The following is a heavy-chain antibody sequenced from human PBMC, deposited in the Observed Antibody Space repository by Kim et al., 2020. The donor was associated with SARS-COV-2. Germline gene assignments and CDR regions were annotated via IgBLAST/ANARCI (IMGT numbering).Heavy chain of an antibody. CDR2: ISGSADIT. V-gene: IGHV3-23*01. CDR3: APHKLYSESYWFDY. D-gene: IGHD1-26*01. Sequence: GGSLRLSCAASGFTFRSYAMSWVRQAPGKGLEWVSVISGSADITYYADSVKGRFTISRDNSKNTLYLQMNSLRAEDTAVYYCAPHKLYSESYWFDYWGQGTLVTVSS. J-gene: IGHJ4*02. CDR1: GFTFRSYA.